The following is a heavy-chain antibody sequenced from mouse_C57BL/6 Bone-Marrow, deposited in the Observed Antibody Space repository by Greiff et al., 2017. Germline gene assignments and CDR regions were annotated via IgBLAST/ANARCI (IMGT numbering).Heavy chain of an antibody. CDR3: SSFDGNYFDF. Sequence: VQLQQSGAELVRPGASVKLSCTASGFNIKDDYIHWVKQRPEQGLEWIGWIDPEIGDTEYASKFQGKGTIKSDTSSNTAYLQHSSLTSEDTAVYYCSSFDGNYFDFWGQGTPLTGAS. CDR1: GFNIKDDY. J-gene: IGHJ2*01. CDR2: IDPEIGDT. D-gene: IGHD2-3*01. V-gene: IGHV14-4*01.